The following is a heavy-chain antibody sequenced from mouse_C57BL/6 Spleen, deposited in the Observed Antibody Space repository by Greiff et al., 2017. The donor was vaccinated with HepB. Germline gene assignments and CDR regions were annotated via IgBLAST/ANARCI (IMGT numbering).Heavy chain of an antibody. D-gene: IGHD4-1*01. Sequence: QVQLQQPGAELVKPGASVKLSCKASGYTFTSYWMQWVKQRPGQGLEWIGEIDPSDSYTNYNQKFKGKTTLTVDTSSSTAYLQLSSLTSEDSAVYYCARSTLGRDFDYWGQGTTLTVSS. J-gene: IGHJ2*01. V-gene: IGHV1-50*01. CDR2: IDPSDSYT. CDR3: ARSTLGRDFDY. CDR1: GYTFTSYW.